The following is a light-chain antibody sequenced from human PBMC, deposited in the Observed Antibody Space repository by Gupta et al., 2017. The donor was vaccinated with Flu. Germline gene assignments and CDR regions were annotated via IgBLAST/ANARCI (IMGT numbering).Light chain of an antibody. Sequence: EIGMTQSPATLSVSPGERATLSCRASQSVSSNLAWYQQKPGQAPRFIIYGASTRATGVPARFSSSGSATEFTITSSSLPSEDLAVYYCQQYHNWPWTFGEGTKVEIK. J-gene: IGKJ1*01. CDR2: GAS. V-gene: IGKV3-15*01. CDR3: QQYHNWPWT. CDR1: QSVSSN.